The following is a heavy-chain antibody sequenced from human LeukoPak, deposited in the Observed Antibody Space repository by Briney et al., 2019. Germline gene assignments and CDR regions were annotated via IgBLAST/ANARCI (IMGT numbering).Heavy chain of an antibody. CDR1: GYTFTCYG. J-gene: IGHJ5*02. CDR3: ARWGRYCSSTSCQFSGFDP. D-gene: IGHD2-2*01. V-gene: IGHV1-18*01. Sequence: ASVKVSCKASGYTFTCYGISWVRQAPGQGLEWMGWISAYNGNTNYAQKLQGRVTMTTDTSTSTAYMELRSLRSDDTAVYYCARWGRYCSSTSCQFSGFDPWGQGTLVTVSS. CDR2: ISAYNGNT.